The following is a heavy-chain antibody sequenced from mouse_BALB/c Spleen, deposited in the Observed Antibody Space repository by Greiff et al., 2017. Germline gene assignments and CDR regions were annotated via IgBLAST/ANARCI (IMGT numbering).Heavy chain of an antibody. D-gene: IGHD1-1*02. CDR2: IWAGGST. CDR3: AKNYGEAMDY. CDR1: GFSLTSYG. Sequence: VLLQESGPGLVAPSHSLSITCTASGFSLTSYGVHWVRQPPGKGLEWLGVIWAGGSTNYNSALMSRLSISKDNSKSQVFLKMNSLQTDDTAMYYCAKNYGEAMDYWGQGTSVTVSA. J-gene: IGHJ4*01. V-gene: IGHV2-9*02.